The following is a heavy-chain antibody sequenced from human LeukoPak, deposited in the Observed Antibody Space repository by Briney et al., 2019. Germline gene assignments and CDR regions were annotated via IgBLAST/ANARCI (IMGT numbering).Heavy chain of an antibody. J-gene: IGHJ5*02. D-gene: IGHD6-13*01. Sequence: GGSLRLSCAASGFTVSSNYMSWVRQAPGKGLEWVANIKQDGSEKYYVDSVKGRFTISRDNAKNSLYLQMNSLRAEDTAVYYCARRGQRAAAGWFDPWGQGTLVTVSS. CDR2: IKQDGSEK. CDR1: GFTVSSNY. V-gene: IGHV3-7*01. CDR3: ARRGQRAAAGWFDP.